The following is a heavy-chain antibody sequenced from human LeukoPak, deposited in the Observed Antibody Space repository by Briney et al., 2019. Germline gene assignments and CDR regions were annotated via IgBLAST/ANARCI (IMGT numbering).Heavy chain of an antibody. D-gene: IGHD3-16*01. CDR3: AKDGYYDYVWGSFGSYYYYGMDV. V-gene: IGHV3-30*18. CDR1: GFTFSSYG. Sequence: GRSLRLSCAASGFTFSSYGMHWVRQAPGKGLEWVAVISYDGSNKYYADSVKGRFTISRDNSKNTLYLRMNSLRAEDTAVYYCAKDGYYDYVWGSFGSYYYYGMDVWGQGTTVTVSS. J-gene: IGHJ6*02. CDR2: ISYDGSNK.